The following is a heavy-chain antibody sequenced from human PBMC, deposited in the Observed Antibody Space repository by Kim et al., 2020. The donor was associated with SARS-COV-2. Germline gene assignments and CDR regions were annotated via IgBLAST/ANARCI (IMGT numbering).Heavy chain of an antibody. Sequence: ASVKVSCKASGYTFTDFAINWVRQAPGKGLEWMGWINTNTGNPTYAQGFTGRFVFSLDSSVTTTYLQISSLKAEDTAFYYCARYFRPPGTTVAGGTDAFDIWGRGTLVTVSS. CDR2: INTNTGNP. D-gene: IGHD6-19*01. CDR3: ARYFRPPGTTVAGGTDAFDI. CDR1: GYTFTDFA. V-gene: IGHV7-4-1*02. J-gene: IGHJ3*02.